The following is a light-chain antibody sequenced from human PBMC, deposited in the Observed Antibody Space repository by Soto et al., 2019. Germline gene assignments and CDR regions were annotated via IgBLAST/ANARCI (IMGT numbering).Light chain of an antibody. V-gene: IGKV2-28*01. CDR1: QTLLYRNGNNY. CDR3: MQALQDPLT. Sequence: DIVMTQSPLSLPVTPGESASISCRSSQTLLYRNGNNYLNWYLQKPGQSPQLLIFLASTRASGVPDRFSGSGSGTDFTLKISRVTAEDVGVYYCMQALQDPLTFGGGTKVEIK. J-gene: IGKJ4*01. CDR2: LAS.